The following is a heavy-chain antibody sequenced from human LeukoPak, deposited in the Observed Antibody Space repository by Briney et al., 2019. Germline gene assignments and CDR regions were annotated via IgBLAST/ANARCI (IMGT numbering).Heavy chain of an antibody. Sequence: GVSLKISCQASGYSFTSYWIGWVRQMPGQGLEWMGIIYPGDSDTRYSPSFQGQVTISADKSISTAYLQWISLKASDTAMYYCARHRSIVATMNAWFDPWGQGTLVTVSS. D-gene: IGHD5-12*01. CDR1: GYSFTSYW. CDR2: IYPGDSDT. V-gene: IGHV5-51*01. CDR3: ARHRSIVATMNAWFDP. J-gene: IGHJ5*02.